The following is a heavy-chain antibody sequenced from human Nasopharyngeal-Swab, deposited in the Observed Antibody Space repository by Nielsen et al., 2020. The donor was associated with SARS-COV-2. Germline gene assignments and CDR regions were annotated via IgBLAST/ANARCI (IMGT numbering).Heavy chain of an antibody. Sequence: ASVKVSRKASGYTFTGYYMHWVRQAPGQGLEWMGWINPNSGGTNYAQKFQGRVTMTRDTSISTAYMELSRLRSDDTAVYYCARAKYSGYEVYYWGQGTLVTVSS. CDR1: GYTFTGYY. CDR2: INPNSGGT. D-gene: IGHD5-12*01. CDR3: ARAKYSGYEVYY. J-gene: IGHJ4*02. V-gene: IGHV1-2*02.